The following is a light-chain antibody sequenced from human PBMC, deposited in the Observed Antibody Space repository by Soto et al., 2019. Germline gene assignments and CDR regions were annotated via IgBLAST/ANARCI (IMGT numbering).Light chain of an antibody. V-gene: IGLV2-14*03. CDR3: SSYTTCNTRKVV. CDR1: SSDVGGYNY. CDR2: DVS. Sequence: QSALTQPASVSGSPGQSITISCTGTSSDVGGYNYVSWYQHHPGKAPKLIIYDVSNRPSGVSNPFSGSRSGNTASLSISGLQPEDEADYYCSSYTTCNTRKVVFGAGTKLTVL. J-gene: IGLJ1*01.